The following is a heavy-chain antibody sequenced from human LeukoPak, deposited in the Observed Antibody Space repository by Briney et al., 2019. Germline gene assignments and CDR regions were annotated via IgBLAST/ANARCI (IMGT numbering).Heavy chain of an antibody. Sequence: GESLKISCKGSGYIFTNYWIGWVRQMPGKGLEWMGITYPGDSDTRYSPSFQGQVTISADKSISTAYLQWSSLKASDTAIYYCARQVGGAPSAPDYWGQGTLVTVSS. V-gene: IGHV5-51*01. CDR2: TYPGDSDT. D-gene: IGHD3-16*01. CDR3: ARQVGGAPSAPDY. CDR1: GYIFTNYW. J-gene: IGHJ4*02.